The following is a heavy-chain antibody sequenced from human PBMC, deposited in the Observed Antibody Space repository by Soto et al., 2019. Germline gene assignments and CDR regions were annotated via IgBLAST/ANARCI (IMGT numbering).Heavy chain of an antibody. CDR3: AKDRVDCGDYRGLDY. V-gene: IGHV3-23*01. CDR2: ISGSGTNR. CDR1: GFTFSSYA. Sequence: EVQLLESGGGLVQPGGSLRLSCAASGFTFSSYAMTWVRQAPGKGLEWVSAISGSGTNRYYADSVKGRFTISRDNSKNTLYLQMNSLRAEDTAVYYCAKDRVDCGDYRGLDYWGQGTLVTVSS. D-gene: IGHD4-17*01. J-gene: IGHJ4*02.